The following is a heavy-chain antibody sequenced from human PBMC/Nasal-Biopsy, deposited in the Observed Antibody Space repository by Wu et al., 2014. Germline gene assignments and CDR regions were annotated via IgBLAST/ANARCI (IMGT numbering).Heavy chain of an antibody. Sequence: TLSLTCAVYGASFDSHYWTWVRQPPGKGLEWIGYIYYSGGTYYNPSLKGRVTISVDTSKNHFSLIVNSVTAADTAVYYCARVKDDDFWSGYRYFDYWGQGTLVTVSP. CDR1: GASFDSHY. CDR2: IYYSGGT. CDR3: ARVKDDDFWSGYRYFDY. J-gene: IGHJ4*02. V-gene: IGHV4-59*08. D-gene: IGHD3-3*01.